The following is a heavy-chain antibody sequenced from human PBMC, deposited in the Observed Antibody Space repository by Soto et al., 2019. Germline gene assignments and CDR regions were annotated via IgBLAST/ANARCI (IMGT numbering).Heavy chain of an antibody. V-gene: IGHV4-61*01. Sequence: SSETLSLTCTVSGGSVSSGSYYWSWIRQPPGKGLEWIGYIYYSGSTNYNPSLKSRVTISVDTSKNQFSLKLSSVTAADTAVYYCARGEYSSSSIDYWGQGTLVTVSS. CDR3: ARGEYSSSSIDY. J-gene: IGHJ4*02. CDR2: IYYSGST. D-gene: IGHD6-6*01. CDR1: GGSVSSGSYY.